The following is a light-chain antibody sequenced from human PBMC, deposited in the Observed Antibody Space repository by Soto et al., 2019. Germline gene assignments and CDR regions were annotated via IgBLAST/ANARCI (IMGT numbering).Light chain of an antibody. CDR2: EVR. J-gene: IGLJ1*01. V-gene: IGLV2-14*01. CDR3: PSYTSSSTCV. Sequence: QSALAQTASVSGSPGQSITISCTGTSSDVGGYNYVSWYQQHPGKAPKLMIYEVRNRPLGVSNRFSGSKSGNTASLTISGLQAEYEDDYYCPSYTSSSTCVFGTGTKLTVL. CDR1: SSDVGGYNY.